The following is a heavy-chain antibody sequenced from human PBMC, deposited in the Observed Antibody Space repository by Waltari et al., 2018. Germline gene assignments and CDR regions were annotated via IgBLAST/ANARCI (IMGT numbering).Heavy chain of an antibody. CDR2: IKQDASEE. J-gene: IGHJ6*02. V-gene: IGHV3-7*01. Sequence: EMQLVESGGGLVQPGGSLRLSCAPSGFTLGSSWMSWVRQAPGKGLELVANIKQDASEEYYVDSVKGRFTISKDNAKNSLSLQMNSLRAEDTAVYYCATGSTARGYYGMDVWGQGTTVTVSS. CDR3: ATGSTARGYYGMDV. CDR1: GFTLGSSW. D-gene: IGHD3-10*01.